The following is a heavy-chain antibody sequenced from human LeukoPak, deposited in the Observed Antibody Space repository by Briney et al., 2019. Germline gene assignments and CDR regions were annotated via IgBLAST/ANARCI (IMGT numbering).Heavy chain of an antibody. D-gene: IGHD3-22*01. CDR2: IGSSGTNI. CDR3: ARDSSGYYSPFDY. J-gene: IGHJ4*02. Sequence: GGSLRLSCAASGSTFSNYEMNWVRQAPGKGLEWVSYIGSSGTNIYYADSVKGRLTISRDNARNSLYLQMNSLRAEDTAVYYCARDSSGYYSPFDYWGQGTLVTVSS. V-gene: IGHV3-48*03. CDR1: GSTFSNYE.